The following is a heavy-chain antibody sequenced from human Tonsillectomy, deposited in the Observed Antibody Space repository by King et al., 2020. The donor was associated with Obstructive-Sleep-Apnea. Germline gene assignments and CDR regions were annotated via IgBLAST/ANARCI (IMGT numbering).Heavy chain of an antibody. CDR1: GFTFSSYA. CDR2: ISDGGGST. D-gene: IGHD4-23*01. V-gene: IGHV3-23*04. CDR3: AKGTTVIRDLPFQH. J-gene: IGHJ1*01. Sequence: VQLVESGGGLVQPGGSLRLSCAASGFTFSSYAMSWVRQAPGKGLEWVSVISDGGGSTYYGDSVKGRFTISRDNSKNTMYLQMNSLRAEDTAVYYCAKGTTVIRDLPFQHWGQGTLVTVSS.